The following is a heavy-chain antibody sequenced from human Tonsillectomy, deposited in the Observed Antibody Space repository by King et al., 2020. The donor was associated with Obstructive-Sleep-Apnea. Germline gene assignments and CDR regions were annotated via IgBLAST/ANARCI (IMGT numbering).Heavy chain of an antibody. CDR2: IKQDGNDK. CDR3: ARDLLRRFDY. V-gene: IGHV3-7*03. Sequence: VQLVESGGGLVQPGGSLRLSCSASGFIFSSYWMTWVRQAPGKGLEWVANIKQDGNDKYYVDSVKGRFTISRDNAKNSAYLQMNSLRAEDTAVYYCARDLLRRFDYWGQGTLVTVSS. J-gene: IGHJ4*02. CDR1: GFIFSSYW.